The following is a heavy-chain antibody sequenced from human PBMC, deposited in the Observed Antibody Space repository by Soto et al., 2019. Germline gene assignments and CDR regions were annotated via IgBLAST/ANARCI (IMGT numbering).Heavy chain of an antibody. CDR1: GFSVSDNY. CDR2: VFSVTAT. Sequence: EAQLVETGGGLIQPGGSLRLSCAASGFSVSDNYISWVRQAPGKGLEWVSVVFSVTATYYADSVKGRFTMSRAPSKNKLYLQMNSLRAKDTAMYYCSRDIVQHYDGSGYISWGQGTLVTVSS. J-gene: IGHJ4*02. CDR3: SRDIVQHYDGSGYIS. V-gene: IGHV3-53*02. D-gene: IGHD3-22*01.